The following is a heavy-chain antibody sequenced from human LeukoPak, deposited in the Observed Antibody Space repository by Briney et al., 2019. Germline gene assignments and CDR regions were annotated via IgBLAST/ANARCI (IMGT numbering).Heavy chain of an antibody. J-gene: IGHJ4*02. CDR1: GFTFDDYA. V-gene: IGHV3-43D*03. CDR2: ISWDGGST. Sequence: PGGSLRLSCAASGFTFDDYAMHWVRQAPGKGLEWVSLISWDGGSTYYADSVKGRFTISRDNAKNSLYLQMNSLRAEDTAVYYCARGGGYFDYWGQGTLVTVSS. CDR3: ARGGGYFDY.